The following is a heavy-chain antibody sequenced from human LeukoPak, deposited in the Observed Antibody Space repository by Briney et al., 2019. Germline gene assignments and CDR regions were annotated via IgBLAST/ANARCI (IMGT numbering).Heavy chain of an antibody. CDR2: IADAGT. CDR1: GFTFNDFA. D-gene: IGHD3-16*01. J-gene: IGHJ3*01. V-gene: IGHV3-23*01. CDR3: ARNLGPFDV. Sequence: PGGSLRLSCAASGFTFNDFAMTWVRQVPGKGLERVSTIADAGTYYADSVKGRFIISRDNSKNMLYLQLNSLRADDTAMYYCARNLGPFDVRGHGTMVTVSS.